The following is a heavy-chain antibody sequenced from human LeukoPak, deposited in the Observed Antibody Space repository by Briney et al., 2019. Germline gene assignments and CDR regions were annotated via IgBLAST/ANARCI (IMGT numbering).Heavy chain of an antibody. D-gene: IGHD2-2*01. V-gene: IGHV1-69*06. J-gene: IGHJ5*02. CDR3: ARGSEDIVVVPAAIVYNWFDP. CDR1: GGTFSSYA. Sequence: SVKVSCKASGGTFSSYAISWVRQAPGQGLEWMGGIIPIFGTANCAQKFQGRVTITADKSTSTAYMELSSLRSEDTAVYYCARGSEDIVVVPAAIVYNWFDPWGQGTLVTVSS. CDR2: IIPIFGTA.